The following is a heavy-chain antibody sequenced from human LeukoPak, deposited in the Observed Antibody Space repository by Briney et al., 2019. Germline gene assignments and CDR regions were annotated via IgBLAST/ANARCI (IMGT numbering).Heavy chain of an antibody. CDR3: AREDQGDGPICGDFEY. J-gene: IGHJ4*02. V-gene: IGHV1-2*02. CDR2: IIPVVDIR. D-gene: IGHD2-2*01. CDR1: GYTFTGYY. Sequence: GASVKVSCKASGYTFTGYYMHWVRQAPGQGLQWMGRIIPVVDIRNYEQKFQGRVTITADESTSTVFLEVNSLRFDDTAVYYCAREDQGDGPICGDFEYWGQGTLVTVSS.